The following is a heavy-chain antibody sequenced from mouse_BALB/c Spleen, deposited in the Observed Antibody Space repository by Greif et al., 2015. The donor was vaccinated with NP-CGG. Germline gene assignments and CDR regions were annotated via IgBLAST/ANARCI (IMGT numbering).Heavy chain of an antibody. D-gene: IGHD2-1*01. J-gene: IGHJ1*01. Sequence: EVQGVESGGGLVQPGGSLKLSCAASGFTFGSYTMSWVRQTPEKRLEWVVYISNGGGSTYYPDTVKGRFTISRDNAKNTLYLQMSSLKSEDTAMYYCARHNGNYPYWYFDVWGAGTTVTVSS. CDR1: GFTFGSYT. CDR3: ARHNGNYPYWYFDV. CDR2: ISNGGGST. V-gene: IGHV5-12-2*01.